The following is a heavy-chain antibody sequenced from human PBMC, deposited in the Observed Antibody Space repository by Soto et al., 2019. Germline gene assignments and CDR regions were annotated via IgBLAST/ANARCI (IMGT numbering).Heavy chain of an antibody. CDR3: ALDMYYSYWSGPNWFDP. Sequence: SETLSLTCTVSGGSISSYYWSWLRQPPGKGLEWIGYIYYSGSTNYNLSLKSRVTISVDTSKNQFSLKLSAVTAAGTAVYYCALDMYYSYWSGPNWFDPWGQGTLVTVSS. V-gene: IGHV4-59*01. J-gene: IGHJ5*02. D-gene: IGHD3-3*01. CDR2: IYYSGST. CDR1: GGSISSYY.